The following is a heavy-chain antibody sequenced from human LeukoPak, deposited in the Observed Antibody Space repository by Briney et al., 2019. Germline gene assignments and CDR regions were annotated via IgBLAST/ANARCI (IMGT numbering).Heavy chain of an antibody. CDR3: GRSMDSSTSRLIEY. D-gene: IGHD6-6*01. J-gene: IGHJ4*02. CDR2: ISTYKGNT. V-gene: IGHV1-18*01. Sequence: ASVKVSCKASGYTFTSYGISWVRQAPGQGLEWMGWISTYKGNTNYAQKLQGRVTVTTDTSTSTVYMELRSLRSDDTAVYYCGRSMDSSTSRLIEYWGQGALVTVSS. CDR1: GYTFTSYG.